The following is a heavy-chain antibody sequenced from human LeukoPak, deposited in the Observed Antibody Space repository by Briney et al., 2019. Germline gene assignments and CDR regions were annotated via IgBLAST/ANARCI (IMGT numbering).Heavy chain of an antibody. V-gene: IGHV3-23*01. D-gene: IGHD2-21*02. CDR1: GFTFSTFA. CDR3: AKDARLCGGDCFTTIDF. J-gene: IGHJ3*01. Sequence: GGSLRLSCAASGFTFSTFAMIWVRQPPGKGLEWVSSIFPSGGEIHYADSVRGRFTISRDNSKSTLSLQMNSLRAEDTAIYYCAKDARLCGGDCFTTIDFWGRGTMVTVSS. CDR2: IFPSGGEI.